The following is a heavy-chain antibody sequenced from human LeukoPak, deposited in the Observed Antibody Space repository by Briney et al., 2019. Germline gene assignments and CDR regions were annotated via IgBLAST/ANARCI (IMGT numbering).Heavy chain of an antibody. J-gene: IGHJ6*02. CDR2: IYYSGST. CDR3: ARDYYDFWSGPIYGMDV. Sequence: SETLSLTCTVSGGSVSSGTYYWSWIRQPPGKGLEWIGYIYYSGSTNYNPSLKSRVTISVDTSKNQFSLKLSSVTAADTAVYYCARDYYDFWSGPIYGMDVWGQGTTVTVSS. V-gene: IGHV4-61*01. D-gene: IGHD3-3*01. CDR1: GGSVSSGTYY.